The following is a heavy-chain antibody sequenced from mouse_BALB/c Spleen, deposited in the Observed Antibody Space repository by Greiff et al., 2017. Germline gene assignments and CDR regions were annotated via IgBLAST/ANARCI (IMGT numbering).Heavy chain of an antibody. CDR2: ISSGSSTI. D-gene: IGHD2-3*01. CDR1: GFTFSSFG. Sequence: EVQLVESGGGLVQPGGSRKLSCAASGFTFSSFGMHWVRQAPEKGLEWVAYISSGSSTIYYADTVKGRFTISRDNPKNTLFLQMTSLRSEDTAMYYCARSDGSYAMDYWGQGTSVTVSA. CDR3: ARSDGSYAMDY. J-gene: IGHJ4*01. V-gene: IGHV5-17*02.